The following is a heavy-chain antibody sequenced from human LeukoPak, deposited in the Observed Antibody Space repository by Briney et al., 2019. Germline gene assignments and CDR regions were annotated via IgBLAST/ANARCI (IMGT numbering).Heavy chain of an antibody. J-gene: IGHJ4*02. D-gene: IGHD7-27*01. Sequence: GGSLRLSCAASGFTFSDHYMDWVRQAPGKGLEWVGRSRNKAKSYTTEYAASVKGRFTISRDDSKNSLYLQMNSLKTEDTAVYYCTRAGAFPPHDFDYWGQGTQVTVSS. V-gene: IGHV3-72*01. CDR1: GFTFSDHY. CDR3: TRAGAFPPHDFDY. CDR2: SRNKAKSYTT.